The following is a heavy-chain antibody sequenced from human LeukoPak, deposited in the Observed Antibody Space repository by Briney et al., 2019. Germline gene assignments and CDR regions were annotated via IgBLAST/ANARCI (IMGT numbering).Heavy chain of an antibody. CDR2: IKQDGSEK. V-gene: IGHV3-7*01. CDR1: GFTFGSYW. J-gene: IGHJ4*02. CDR3: TTSDINYRPFDN. Sequence: GGSLRLSCAASGFTFGSYWMSWVRQAPGKGLEWVANIKQDGSEKFYVDSVKGRFTISRDNAKNSLFLQVSSLRAEDTAVYYCTTSDINYRPFDNWGQGTLVTVSS. D-gene: IGHD4-11*01.